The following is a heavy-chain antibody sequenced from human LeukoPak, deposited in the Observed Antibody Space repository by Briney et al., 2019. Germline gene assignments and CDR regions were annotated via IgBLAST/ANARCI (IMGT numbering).Heavy chain of an antibody. CDR3: ARDRHSGYSITWYDH. V-gene: IGHV1-18*01. J-gene: IGHJ5*02. D-gene: IGHD6-13*01. CDR2: VSGYNGDT. CDR1: GYTFTSYG. Sequence: GASVKVSCKASGYTFTSYGVTWVRQPPGQGLEWMGWVSGYNGDTDYAQNLQGRVSMTIATSTSTAYMELRSLISDDTAVYFCARDRHSGYSITWYDHWGQGTLVTVSS.